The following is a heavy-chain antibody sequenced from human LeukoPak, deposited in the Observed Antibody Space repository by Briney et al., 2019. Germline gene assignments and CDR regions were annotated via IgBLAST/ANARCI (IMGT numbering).Heavy chain of an antibody. D-gene: IGHD3-22*01. J-gene: IGHJ3*02. Sequence: SETLSLTCTVSGDSISSNSCYWGWIRQPPGKGLEWIGSIYYSGTSYYNLSLKSRVIISVDTSKNQFSLKLSSVTAADTAVFYCARHYYDSSGYYLEGFDIWGQGTMVTVSS. V-gene: IGHV4-39*01. CDR2: IYYSGTS. CDR3: ARHYYDSSGYYLEGFDI. CDR1: GDSISSNSCY.